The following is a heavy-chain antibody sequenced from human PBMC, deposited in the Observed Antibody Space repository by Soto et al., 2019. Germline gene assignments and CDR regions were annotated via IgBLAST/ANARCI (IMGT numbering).Heavy chain of an antibody. J-gene: IGHJ5*02. CDR1: GGTFSSYA. CDR3: ARDPGVVVAATLCWFDP. CDR2: TIPIFGTA. Sequence: QVQLVHSGAEVKKPGSSVKVSCKASGGTFSSYAISWLRQAPGQGLEWIAGTIPIFGTANYAQQFQGRATISANKSTSTAYVELSRMRSEDTAVYYWARDPGVVVAATLCWFDPWGQGTLVTVSS. V-gene: IGHV1-69*06. D-gene: IGHD2-15*01.